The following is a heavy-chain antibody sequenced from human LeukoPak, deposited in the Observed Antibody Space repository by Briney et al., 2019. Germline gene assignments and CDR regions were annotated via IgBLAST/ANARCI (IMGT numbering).Heavy chain of an antibody. CDR1: GGSISSSSYY. D-gene: IGHD6-13*01. Sequence: PSETLSLTCTVSGGSISSSSYYWSWIRQPPGKGLEWIGYIYYSGSTNYNPSLKSRVTISVDTSKNQFSLKLSSVTAADTAVYYCARGSSSRKPIDYWGRGTLVTVSS. J-gene: IGHJ4*02. CDR3: ARGSSSRKPIDY. CDR2: IYYSGST. V-gene: IGHV4-61*01.